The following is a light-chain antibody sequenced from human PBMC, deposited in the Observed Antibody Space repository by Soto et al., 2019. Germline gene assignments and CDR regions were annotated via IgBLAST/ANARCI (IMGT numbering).Light chain of an antibody. CDR2: KAS. J-gene: IGKJ1*01. CDR3: QHYNCYSEA. Sequence: DIQMTQSPSTLSGSVGDRVTITCRASQTISSWLAWYQQKPGKAPKLLIYKASTLKSGVPSRFSGSGSGTEFTLTISSLQPDDFATYYCQHYNCYSEAFVQGTKVELK. CDR1: QTISSW. V-gene: IGKV1-5*03.